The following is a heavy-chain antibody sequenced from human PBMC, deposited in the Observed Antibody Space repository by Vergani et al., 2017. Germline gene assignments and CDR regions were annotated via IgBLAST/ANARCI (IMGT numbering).Heavy chain of an antibody. CDR1: GYTFTSYY. Sequence: QVQLVQSGAEVKKPGASVKVSCKASGYTFTSYYMHWVRQAPGQGLEWMGIINPSGGSTSYAQKFQGRVTMTRDTSTRTVYMELSSLRSEDTAVYYCARSEDSSGADYYYGMDVWGQGTTVTVSS. J-gene: IGHJ6*02. CDR2: INPSGGST. D-gene: IGHD3-22*01. CDR3: ARSEDSSGADYYYGMDV. V-gene: IGHV1-46*03.